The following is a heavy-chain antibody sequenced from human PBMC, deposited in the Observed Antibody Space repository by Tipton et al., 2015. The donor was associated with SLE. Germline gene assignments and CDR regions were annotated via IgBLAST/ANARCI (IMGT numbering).Heavy chain of an antibody. J-gene: IGHJ6*03. CDR1: GDSINSDGYF. Sequence: TLSLTCTVSGDSINSDGYFWTWIRQPPGKGLEWIGYIYYSGSTYYNPSLQSRLTMSVDTSRNQFSLKLSSVTAADTAVYYCARVSGGIAYMDVWGKGTTVTFSS. CDR3: ARVSGGIAYMDV. D-gene: IGHD6-13*01. V-gene: IGHV4-31*03. CDR2: IYYSGST.